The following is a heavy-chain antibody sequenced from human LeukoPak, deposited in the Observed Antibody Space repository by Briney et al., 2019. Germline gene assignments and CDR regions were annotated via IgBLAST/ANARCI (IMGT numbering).Heavy chain of an antibody. J-gene: IGHJ4*02. CDR3: ARHRAYSISSPFDY. CDR1: GSSISSLY. CDR2: IYYTGST. V-gene: IGHV4-59*08. Sequence: SETLSLTCSVSGSSISSLYWSWIRQPPGKGLEWIGYIYYTGSTNYNPSLKSRVTIFVDTSKNQFSLRLSSVTAADTAVYYCARHRAYSISSPFDYWGQGTLVTVSS. D-gene: IGHD6-6*01.